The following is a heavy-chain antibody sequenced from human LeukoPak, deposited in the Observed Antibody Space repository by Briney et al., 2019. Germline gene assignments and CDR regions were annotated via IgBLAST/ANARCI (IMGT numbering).Heavy chain of an antibody. J-gene: IGHJ4*02. CDR3: ARGASGSYYVDY. D-gene: IGHD1-26*01. CDR1: GFTFSNYA. V-gene: IGHV3-23*01. Sequence: GGSLRLSCAASGFTFSNYAMSWVRQAPGKGLEWVSGISADDGSTYYADSVKGRFTISRDNAKNTVYLQMNSLRAEDTAVYYCARGASGSYYVDYWGQGILVTVSS. CDR2: ISADDGST.